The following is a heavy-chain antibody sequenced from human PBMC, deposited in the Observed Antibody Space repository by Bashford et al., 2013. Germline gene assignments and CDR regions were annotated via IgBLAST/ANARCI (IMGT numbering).Heavy chain of an antibody. CDR3: ATGSNYLGF. CDR2: IYASGST. CDR1: GASISSAGYY. Sequence: SETLSLTCTVSGASISSAGYYWSWVRQSAGKGLEWIGRIYASGSTDYNPSLKSRVTMSVDTSTDQLFLSLRSVTAADTAVYYCATGSNYLGFRGQGTLVTVSS. D-gene: IGHD4-11*01. J-gene: IGHJ4*02. V-gene: IGHV4-61*02.